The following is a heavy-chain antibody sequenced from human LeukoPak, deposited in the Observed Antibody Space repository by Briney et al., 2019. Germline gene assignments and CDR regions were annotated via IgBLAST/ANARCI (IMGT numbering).Heavy chain of an antibody. V-gene: IGHV4-59*01. Sequence: SETLSLTCTVSGGSIGSYYWSWIRQPPGKGLEWIGYIYYRGSTNYNPSFKSRVTISVDTSKNQFSLKLSSVTAADTAVYYCARDRSSSGWEPFDPWGQGILVTVSS. J-gene: IGHJ5*02. CDR2: IYYRGST. CDR1: GGSIGSYY. CDR3: ARDRSSSGWEPFDP. D-gene: IGHD3-22*01.